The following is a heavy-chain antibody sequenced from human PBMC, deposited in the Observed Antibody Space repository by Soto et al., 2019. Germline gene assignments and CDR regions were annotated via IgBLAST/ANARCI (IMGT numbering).Heavy chain of an antibody. J-gene: IGHJ4*02. CDR2: IYYSGST. D-gene: IGHD3-10*01. V-gene: IGHV4-59*01. CDR1: GGSISSYY. Sequence: QVQLQDSGPGLVKPSETLSLTCTVSGGSISSYYWTWIRQPPGKGLEWIGNIYYSGSTTYNPSLKILVPISVDTSKNQFSLRLSSVTAADTAVYYCATQTANFYGSGSYYLPFDYWGQGTLVTVSS. CDR3: ATQTANFYGSGSYYLPFDY.